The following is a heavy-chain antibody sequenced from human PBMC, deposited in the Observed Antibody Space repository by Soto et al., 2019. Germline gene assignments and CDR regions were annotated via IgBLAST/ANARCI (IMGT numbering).Heavy chain of an antibody. CDR3: AKGGAYYDFVMDV. D-gene: IGHD3-3*01. CDR1: GFTFSSYA. J-gene: IGHJ6*03. CDR2: ISGSGGST. V-gene: IGHV3-23*01. Sequence: EVQLLESGGGLVQPGGSLRLSCAASGFTFSSYAMSWVRQAPGKGLEWVSAISGSGGSTYYADSVKGRFTISSDNSKNTLYLQMNSLRAEDTAVYYCAKGGAYYDFVMDVWGKGTTVTVSS.